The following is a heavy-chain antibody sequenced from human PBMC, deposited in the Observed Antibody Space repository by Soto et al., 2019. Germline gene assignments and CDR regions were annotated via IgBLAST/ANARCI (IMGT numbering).Heavy chain of an antibody. J-gene: IGHJ4*02. CDR2: SSYDGSDN. V-gene: IGHV3-30*18. CDR1: GFTFNNYG. CDR3: AKDSSEGYLDY. Sequence: PGGSLRLSCAASGFTFNNYGMHWVRQAPGKGLEWVAFSSYDGSDNYYADSVKGRFTISRDKARSTLLLQVNGLRAEDTAVYYCAKDSSEGYLDYWGQGTLVTVS.